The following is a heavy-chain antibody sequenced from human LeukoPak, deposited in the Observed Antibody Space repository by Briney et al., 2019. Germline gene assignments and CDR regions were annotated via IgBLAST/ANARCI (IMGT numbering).Heavy chain of an antibody. J-gene: IGHJ4*02. D-gene: IGHD4-17*01. CDR1: GFTFRSYN. CDR2: ISKTSANI. CDR3: VRGDGDLFDF. Sequence: GGSLRLSCVASGFTFRSYNMNWVRQAPGKGLEWVSFISKTSANIYYGASVRGRFTISRDNLKNSILLEMSSLRAEDTGVYYCVRGDGDLFDFWGQGTLVSVSS. V-gene: IGHV3-21*06.